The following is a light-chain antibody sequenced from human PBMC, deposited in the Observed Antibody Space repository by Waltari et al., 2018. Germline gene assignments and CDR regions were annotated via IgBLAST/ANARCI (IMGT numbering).Light chain of an antibody. CDR2: DAS. CDR1: QSVPSNF. Sequence: EIVLTQSPDNLSLSPGERATLSCRASQSVPSNFLAWYQHKPGQAPRLLIYDASSRATGIPDRFSDSGSGTDFTLTISRLEPEDFAVYYCQQYGDSPRTFGQGTKVEIK. V-gene: IGKV3-20*01. J-gene: IGKJ1*01. CDR3: QQYGDSPRT.